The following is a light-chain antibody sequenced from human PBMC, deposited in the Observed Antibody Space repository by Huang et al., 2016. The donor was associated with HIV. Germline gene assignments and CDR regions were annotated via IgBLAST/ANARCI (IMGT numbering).Light chain of an antibody. Sequence: DVVMTQFPLSLPVTLGQPASIFCKSSQSLVSIYGDTYLNWFQQRPGQSPRRLIYQFSKRESGVPDRFSGSGSGNDVTLRINRVEAEDVAIYYCMQGTHWPGTFGQGTKMEI. CDR2: QFS. J-gene: IGKJ1*01. V-gene: IGKV2-30*01. CDR1: QSLVSIYGDTY. CDR3: MQGTHWPGT.